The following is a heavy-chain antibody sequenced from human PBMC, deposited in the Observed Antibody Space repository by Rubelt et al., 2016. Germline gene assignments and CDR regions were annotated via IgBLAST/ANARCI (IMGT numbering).Heavy chain of an antibody. J-gene: IGHJ3*02. CDR1: GGSFSGYY. CDR2: INHSGST. CDR3: ASVQVVPAAIGDDAFDI. Sequence: QVQLQQWGAGLLKPSETLSLTCAVYGGSFSGYYWSWIRQPPGKGLEWIGEINHSGSTNYNPSLKSCVTISVDTSKTQFSLKLSSVTAADTAVYYCASVQVVPAAIGDDAFDIWGQGTMVTVSS. D-gene: IGHD2-2*01. V-gene: IGHV4-34*01.